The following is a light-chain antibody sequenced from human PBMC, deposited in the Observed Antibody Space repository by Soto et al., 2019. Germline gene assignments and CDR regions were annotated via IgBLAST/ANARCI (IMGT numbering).Light chain of an antibody. CDR2: DDN. Sequence: QSVLTQPPSVSASPGQKVTISCAGSSSNIGGNSVSWYQQLPGTAPKLLIYDDNKRPSGIPDRFSGSKSGTSATLGITGFQTGDEADYYCGSWDSSLSAYVYGTGTKV. CDR1: SSNIGGNS. J-gene: IGLJ1*01. CDR3: GSWDSSLSAYV. V-gene: IGLV1-51*01.